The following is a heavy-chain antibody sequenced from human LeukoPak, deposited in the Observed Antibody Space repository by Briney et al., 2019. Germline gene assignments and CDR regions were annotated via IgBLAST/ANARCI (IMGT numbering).Heavy chain of an antibody. CDR1: GFNVSSNY. CDR3: ARATGALRPWDF. V-gene: IGHV3-66*01. CDR2: IYTGGTT. J-gene: IGHJ4*02. Sequence: GGSPRLSCAVSGFNVSSNYMSWVRQPPGKGLEWVSIIYTGGTTYLADSVKGRFTVSRDNSKNTLYLQMNSLRAEDTAVYYCARATGALRPWDFWGQGILVTVSS. D-gene: IGHD1-14*01.